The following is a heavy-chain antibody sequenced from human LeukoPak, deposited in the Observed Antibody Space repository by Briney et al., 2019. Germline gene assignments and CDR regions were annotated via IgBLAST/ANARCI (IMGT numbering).Heavy chain of an antibody. CDR1: GGSISSYY. D-gene: IGHD2/OR15-2a*01. J-gene: IGHJ5*02. CDR2: IYYDGST. Sequence: SETLSLTCTVSGGSISSYYWSWIRQAPGKGLEWMGYIYYDGSTNYNPSLKSRVTMSLDTSRNQISLKLTSVTAADTAVYYCARDVFFRAHNWFDPWGQGTLVTVSS. V-gene: IGHV4-59*12. CDR3: ARDVFFRAHNWFDP.